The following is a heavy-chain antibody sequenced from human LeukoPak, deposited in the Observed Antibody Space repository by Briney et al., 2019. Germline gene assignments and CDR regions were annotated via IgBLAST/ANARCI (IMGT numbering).Heavy chain of an antibody. V-gene: IGHV5-51*01. D-gene: IGHD2-2*01. CDR3: AKIDRQYCSRSSCYALDY. CDR1: GYSLTSYW. J-gene: IGHJ4*02. CDR2: IYPSDCDT. Sequence: GESLKISCKGSGYSLTSYWIAWVRQMPGKGLEWMGIIYPSDCDTRYSPSFQGQVTISADKSISTAYLQWSSLKASDTAIYYCAKIDRQYCSRSSCYALDYWGQGTQVTVSS.